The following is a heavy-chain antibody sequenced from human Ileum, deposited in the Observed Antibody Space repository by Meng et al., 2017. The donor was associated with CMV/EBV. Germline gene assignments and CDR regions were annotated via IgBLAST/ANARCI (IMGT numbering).Heavy chain of an antibody. CDR3: ARTGRFGSYYFDY. D-gene: IGHD3-10*01. V-gene: IGHV4-59*01. CDR2: VYSTGST. J-gene: IGHJ4*02. CDR1: GGSISSYY. Sequence: QMEEADPGRVKPSETLSLTCSVSGGSISSYYWSWIRQAPGKGLEWIGYVYSTGSTNYSPSLRSRVTISVDTSRNQFSLRLSSVTAADTAVYYCARTGRFGSYYFDYWGQGTLVTVSS.